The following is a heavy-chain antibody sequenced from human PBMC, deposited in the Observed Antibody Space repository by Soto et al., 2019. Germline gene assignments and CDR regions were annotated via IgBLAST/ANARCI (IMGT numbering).Heavy chain of an antibody. D-gene: IGHD6-6*01. CDR3: ASQDYSSSTDASFLVNGYFDL. V-gene: IGHV4-4*02. CDR1: GGSISSSKW. Sequence: QMQLQESGPGLVKPSGTLSLTCGVSGGSISSSKWWTWVRQPPGKGPEWIGEIYHSGSTNYNPSLTSTVTISLDKSNNQFSLPLTSVTAADTAVYYCASQDYSSSTDASFLVNGYFDLWGRGILVTVSS. J-gene: IGHJ2*01. CDR2: IYHSGST.